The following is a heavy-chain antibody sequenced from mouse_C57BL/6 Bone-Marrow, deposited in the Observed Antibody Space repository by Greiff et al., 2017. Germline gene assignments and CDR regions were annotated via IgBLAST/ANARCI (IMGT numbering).Heavy chain of an antibody. J-gene: IGHJ3*01. D-gene: IGHD1-1*01. CDR1: GYAFSSSW. CDR3: AREADYYGSPAWFAD. CDR2: IYPGDGDT. Sequence: QVQLQQSGPELVKPGASVKISCKASGYAFSSSWMNWVKQRPGKGLEWIGRIYPGDGDTNYNGKFKGKATLTADKSSSTAYMQLSSLTSEDSAVYFCAREADYYGSPAWFADWGQGTLVTVSA. V-gene: IGHV1-82*01.